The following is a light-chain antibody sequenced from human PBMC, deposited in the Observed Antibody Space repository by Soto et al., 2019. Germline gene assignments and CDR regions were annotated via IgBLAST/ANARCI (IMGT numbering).Light chain of an antibody. CDR1: QPLNNN. CDR2: DAS. Sequence: EVVMTQSPATLSVSPGDRATLSCRAGQPLNNNVAWYQQKPGQAPRLLIYDASNRATGIPARFSGSGSGTDFTLTISSLEPEDFAVYYCQQRSNWPLTFGGGTKVDIK. CDR3: QQRSNWPLT. J-gene: IGKJ4*01. V-gene: IGKV3-11*01.